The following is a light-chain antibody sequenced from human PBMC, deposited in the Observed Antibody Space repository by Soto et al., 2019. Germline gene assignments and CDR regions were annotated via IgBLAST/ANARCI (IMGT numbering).Light chain of an antibody. V-gene: IGKV1-27*01. CDR2: GAY. J-gene: IGKJ5*01. Sequence: IQMTQYTSSLSASLGDRFTITCLASQFIGNYLAWYQQKPGKVPKLLIYGAYTMQSGVPSRFSGSGSGTDFTLTISSLQPEDVAIYYCQKYNSGLITFGQGTRLEIK. CDR1: QFIGNY. CDR3: QKYNSGLIT.